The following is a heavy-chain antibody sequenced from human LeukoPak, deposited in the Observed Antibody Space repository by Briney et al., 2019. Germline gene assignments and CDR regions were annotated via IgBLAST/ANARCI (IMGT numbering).Heavy chain of an antibody. J-gene: IGHJ5*02. CDR2: ISSSDSTT. CDR3: ARDAGGRTQREGWFDP. Sequence: GGSLRLSCAASGIIFSSYEMNWVRQAPGKGLEWVAYISSSDSTTYYADSVKGRFTISRGNAKNSLYLQMKSLRVEDTGVYYCARDAGGRTQREGWFDPWGQGTLVTVSS. CDR1: GIIFSSYE. D-gene: IGHD1-26*01. V-gene: IGHV3-48*03.